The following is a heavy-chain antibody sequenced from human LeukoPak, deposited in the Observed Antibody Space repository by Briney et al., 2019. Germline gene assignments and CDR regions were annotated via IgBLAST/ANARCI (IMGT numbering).Heavy chain of an antibody. CDR1: GASTSAFY. D-gene: IGHD1-26*01. V-gene: IGHV4-59*01. J-gene: IGHJ3*01. CDR3: AHSKRGGGYYINAFAV. CDR2: SYSGGNA. Sequence: PSETLSLTCTVSGASTSAFYWSWIRQSPGKGLEWIGYSYSGGNANYNPSLKSRVTITIDTSENQFSLRPTSVTAADTAVYFCAHSKRGGGYYINAFAVWGQGALVTISS.